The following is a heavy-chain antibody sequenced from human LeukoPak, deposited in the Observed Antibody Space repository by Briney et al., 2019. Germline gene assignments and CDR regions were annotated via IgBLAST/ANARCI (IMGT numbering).Heavy chain of an antibody. V-gene: IGHV4-61*02. J-gene: IGHJ3*02. CDR2: IHTSGTT. CDR3: ARGGGYDAFDI. Sequence: TSQTLSHTCTISGGSISSGSYFWSWIRQAAGKGLEWIGRIHTSGTTNYNPSLKSRVTISRDTSKNQFSLKLSSVTATDTAMYYCARGGGYDAFDIWGQGTMVTVSS. CDR1: GGSISSGSYF. D-gene: IGHD3-16*01.